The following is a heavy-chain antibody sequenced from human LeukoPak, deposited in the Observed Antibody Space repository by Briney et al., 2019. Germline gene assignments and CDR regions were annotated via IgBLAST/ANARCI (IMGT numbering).Heavy chain of an antibody. D-gene: IGHD3-22*01. V-gene: IGHV3-21*01. CDR2: ISSSSSYI. Sequence: GSLRLSCAASEFTFNNYAMSWVRQAPGKGLEWVSSISSSSSYIYYADSVKGRFTIPRDNAKNSLYLQMNSLRAEDTAVYYCARYYYDSSGYYDYGMDVWGQGTTVTVSS. CDR1: EFTFNNYA. CDR3: ARYYYDSSGYYDYGMDV. J-gene: IGHJ6*02.